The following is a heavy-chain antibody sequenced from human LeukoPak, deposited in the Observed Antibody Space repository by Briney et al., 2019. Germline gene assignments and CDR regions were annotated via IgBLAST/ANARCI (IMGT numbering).Heavy chain of an antibody. CDR1: GFTFSSYG. CDR2: VSHDGTVQ. V-gene: IGHV3-30*18. Sequence: GGSLRLSCAASGFTFSSYGMQWVRQAPGKGLEWVAVVSHDGTVQHYADSVKGRFTISRDNSDNTLYLQMNSLRDEDTAMYYCAKEGTAMASSYFDYWGQGTLITVSS. J-gene: IGHJ4*02. CDR3: AKEGTAMASSYFDY. D-gene: IGHD5-18*01.